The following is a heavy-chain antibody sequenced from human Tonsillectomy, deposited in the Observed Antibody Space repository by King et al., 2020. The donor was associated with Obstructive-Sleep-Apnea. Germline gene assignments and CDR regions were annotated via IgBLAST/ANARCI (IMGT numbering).Heavy chain of an antibody. J-gene: IGHJ4*02. CDR2: IYSGGST. CDR3: AGRLYPQVLRWGPYFDY. CDR1: GFTVSSNY. V-gene: IGHV3-66*01. Sequence: GQLVQSGGGLVQPGGSLRLSCAASGFTVSSNYMGWVRQAPGKGLEWVSVIYSGGSTYYADSVKGRFTISRDNSKNTLYLQMNSLRAEDKAVYYCAGRLYPQVLRWGPYFDYWGQGTLVTVSS. D-gene: IGHD5-12*01.